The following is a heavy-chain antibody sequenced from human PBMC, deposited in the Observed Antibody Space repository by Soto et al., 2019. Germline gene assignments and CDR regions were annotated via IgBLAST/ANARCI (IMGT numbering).Heavy chain of an antibody. CDR1: GYTFTGYY. CDR3: ARGLLWFFGMDV. V-gene: IGHV1-2*02. J-gene: IGHJ6*02. CDR2: INPNSGGT. D-gene: IGHD3-10*01. Sequence: ASVKVSCKASGYTFTGYYMHWVRQAPGQGLEWMGWINPNSGGTNYAQKFQGRVTMTRDTSISTAYMELSRLRSDDTAVYYCARGLLWFFGMDVWSQGTTVTVSS.